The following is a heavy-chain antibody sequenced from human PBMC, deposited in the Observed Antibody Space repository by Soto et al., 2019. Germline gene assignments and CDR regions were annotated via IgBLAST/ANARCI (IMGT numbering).Heavy chain of an antibody. V-gene: IGHV4-4*07. CDR1: GGSISSYY. CDR3: ARVYYDSSGYYYDAFDI. J-gene: IGHJ3*02. CDR2: IYTSGST. Sequence: QMQLQESGPGLVKPSETLSLTCTVSGGSISSYYWSWIRQPAGKGLEWIGRIYTSGSTNYNPSLKSRVTMSVDTSKNQFSLKLSSVTAADTAVYYCARVYYDSSGYYYDAFDIWGQGTMVTVSS. D-gene: IGHD3-22*01.